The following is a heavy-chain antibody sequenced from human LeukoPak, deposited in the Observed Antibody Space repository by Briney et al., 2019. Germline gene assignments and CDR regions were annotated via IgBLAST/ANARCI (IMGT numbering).Heavy chain of an antibody. CDR3: ARHRDIVVVPAARPIGY. V-gene: IGHV4-39*01. J-gene: IGHJ4*02. Sequence: SETLSLTCTVSGGSISSSSYYWGWIRQPPGKALECIGSIYYSGSTYYNPSLKSRVTISVDTSKNQFSLKLSSVTAADTAVYYCARHRDIVVVPAARPIGYWGQGTLVTVSS. D-gene: IGHD2-2*01. CDR1: GGSISSSSYY. CDR2: IYYSGST.